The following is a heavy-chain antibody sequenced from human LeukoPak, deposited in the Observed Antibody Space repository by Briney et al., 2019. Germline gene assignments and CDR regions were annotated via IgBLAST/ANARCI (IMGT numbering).Heavy chain of an antibody. CDR1: GFSFSNFW. Sequence: GGSLRLSCVASGFSFSNFWMTWVRQAPGKGLEWVANIKQDGSEKNYVDSVKGRFTSSGDNAKNSLYLQMNRLRAEDTAVYFCARGYWNFGLWGRGTQVTVSS. CDR2: IKQDGSEK. V-gene: IGHV3-7*01. J-gene: IGHJ2*01. CDR3: ARGYWNFGL.